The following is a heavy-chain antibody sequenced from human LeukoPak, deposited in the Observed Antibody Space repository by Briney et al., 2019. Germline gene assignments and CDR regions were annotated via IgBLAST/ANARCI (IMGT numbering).Heavy chain of an antibody. Sequence: GGSLRLSCAASGFTFSSYAMSWVRQAPGKGLEWVSSISGSGDSTYYADSVKGRFTISRDNSVNTLYLQMNSLRAEDTGVYYWSKSSPMTMVRGANDYWGQGTLVTVSS. CDR1: GFTFSSYA. J-gene: IGHJ4*02. V-gene: IGHV3-23*01. D-gene: IGHD3-10*01. CDR3: SKSSPMTMVRGANDY. CDR2: ISGSGDST.